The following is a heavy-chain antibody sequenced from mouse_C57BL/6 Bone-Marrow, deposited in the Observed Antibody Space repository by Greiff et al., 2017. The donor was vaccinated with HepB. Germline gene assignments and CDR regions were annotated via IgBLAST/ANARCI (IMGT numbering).Heavy chain of an antibody. V-gene: IGHV1-42*01. CDR1: GYSFTGYY. D-gene: IGHD2-5*01. CDR3: ARWEDSNYDAMDY. Sequence: EVQLQQSGPELVKPGASVKISCKASGYSFTGYYMNWVKQSPEKSLEWIGEINPSTGGTTYNQKFKAKATLTVDKSSSTAYMQLKSLTSEDSAVYYCARWEDSNYDAMDYWGQGTSVTVSS. CDR2: INPSTGGT. J-gene: IGHJ4*01.